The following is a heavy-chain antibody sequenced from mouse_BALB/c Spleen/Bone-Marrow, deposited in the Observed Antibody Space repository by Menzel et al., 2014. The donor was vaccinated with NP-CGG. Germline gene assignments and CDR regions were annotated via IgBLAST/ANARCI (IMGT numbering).Heavy chain of an antibody. J-gene: IGHJ4*01. V-gene: IGHV1-14*01. Sequence: EVQLQQSGPELVKPGASVKMSCKASGYTFTSYVMHWVKQKPGQGLEWIGHINPYNDGTKYNEKFKGKATLTSDKSSSTAYMEPGSLTCGDSAFYYCASHNWDYAMDYWGQGTSVTVSS. D-gene: IGHD4-1*02. CDR3: ASHNWDYAMDY. CDR1: GYTFTSYV. CDR2: INPYNDGT.